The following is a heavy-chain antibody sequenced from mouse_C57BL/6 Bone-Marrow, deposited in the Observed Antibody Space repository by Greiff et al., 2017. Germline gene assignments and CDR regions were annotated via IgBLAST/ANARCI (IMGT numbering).Heavy chain of an antibody. J-gene: IGHJ2*01. V-gene: IGHV3-6*01. CDR2: IRDAGGN. Sequence: EVQLVESGPGLVKPSQSLSLTCSVTGYSITSGDYCNWIRQFPGNKLECMSYIRDAGGNNYNPTFKNRISITRDTSKNTFFLKLKSVTTEDTATYYYAGDRWLLLYFDYWGQGTTLTVSS. CDR3: AGDRWLLLYFDY. CDR1: GYSITSGDY. D-gene: IGHD2-3*01.